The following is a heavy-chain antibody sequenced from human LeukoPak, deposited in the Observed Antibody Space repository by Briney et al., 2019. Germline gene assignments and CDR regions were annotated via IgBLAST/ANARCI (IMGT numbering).Heavy chain of an antibody. CDR1: GYTLTELS. Sequence: ASVKVSCKVSGYTLTELSMHWVRQAPGKGLEWMGGFDPEDGETIYAQKFQGRVTMTEDTSTDTAYMELSSLGSEDTAVYYCARDVPYYYDSRVDAFDIWGQGTMVTVSS. CDR3: ARDVPYYYDSRVDAFDI. CDR2: FDPEDGET. J-gene: IGHJ3*02. D-gene: IGHD3-22*01. V-gene: IGHV1-24*01.